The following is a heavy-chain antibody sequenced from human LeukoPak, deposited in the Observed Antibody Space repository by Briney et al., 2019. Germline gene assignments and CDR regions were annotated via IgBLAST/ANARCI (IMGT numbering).Heavy chain of an antibody. Sequence: SETLSLTCAVYGGSFSGYYWSWIRQPPGKGLEWIGEINHSGSTNYNPSLKSRVTISVDTSKNQFSLKLSSVTAADTAVYYCARGRTYYYDSSGYQKPGWFDYWGQGTLVTVSS. V-gene: IGHV4-34*01. CDR3: ARGRTYYYDSSGYQKPGWFDY. D-gene: IGHD3-22*01. CDR1: GGSFSGYY. J-gene: IGHJ4*02. CDR2: INHSGST.